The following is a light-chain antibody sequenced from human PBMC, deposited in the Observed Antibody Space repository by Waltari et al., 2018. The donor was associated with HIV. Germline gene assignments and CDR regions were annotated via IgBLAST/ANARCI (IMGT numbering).Light chain of an antibody. CDR2: GAS. CDR1: QSVTTK. Sequence: VITQSPATLSVSPAERATLSSWARQSVTTKVAWDQQKPGQAPRLLIHGASTRSTGVPARISGGGSGTEFTLTISSLQSEDFAVYYCLQYKNWLPGTFGQGTKVDIK. CDR3: LQYKNWLPGT. J-gene: IGKJ1*01. V-gene: IGKV3-15*01.